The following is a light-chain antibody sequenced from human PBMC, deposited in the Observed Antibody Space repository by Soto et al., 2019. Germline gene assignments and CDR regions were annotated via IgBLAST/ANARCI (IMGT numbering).Light chain of an antibody. CDR1: QNVYNN. J-gene: IGKJ4*01. CDR2: DAS. CDR3: QQFRNWQLT. Sequence: ETVMTQSPATLSVSPGEGATLSCKASQNVYNNLAWYQQRPGQPPRLLIYDASTRATGISARSSGSGYGTEFTLTISSLQSEDFAVYFCQQFRNWQLTFGGGTNADIK. V-gene: IGKV3-15*01.